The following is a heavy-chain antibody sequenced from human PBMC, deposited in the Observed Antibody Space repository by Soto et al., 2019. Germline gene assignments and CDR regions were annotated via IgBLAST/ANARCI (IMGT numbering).Heavy chain of an antibody. CDR1: GLTFKSYA. D-gene: IGHD1-26*01. CDR2: ISGSGGST. V-gene: IGHV3-23*01. CDR3: AKGQYSGVGGGLDE. J-gene: IGHJ4*02. Sequence: EVHLLESGGGLVQPGGSLRLSCAASGLTFKSYAMSWVRQAPGKGLEWVSGISGSGGSTDYADSVKGRFTIPRDNSKNTLYLQMNSLRVEDTALYYCAKGQYSGVGGGLDEWGQGGLVTVSS.